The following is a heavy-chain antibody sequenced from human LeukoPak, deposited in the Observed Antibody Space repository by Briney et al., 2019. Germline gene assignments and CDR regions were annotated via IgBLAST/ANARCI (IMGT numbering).Heavy chain of an antibody. J-gene: IGHJ5*01. Sequence: PGGSLRLSCAASGFTFSSYWMHWVRQAPGKGLVWVSHIDSDGSSTSYADSVKSRFTISRDNAKNTLYLQMNSLRAEDTAVYYCARDRDCSGGSCYSGLPHPVENWFDSWGQGTLVTVSS. V-gene: IGHV3-74*01. CDR3: ARDRDCSGGSCYSGLPHPVENWFDS. CDR2: IDSDGSST. D-gene: IGHD2-15*01. CDR1: GFTFSSYW.